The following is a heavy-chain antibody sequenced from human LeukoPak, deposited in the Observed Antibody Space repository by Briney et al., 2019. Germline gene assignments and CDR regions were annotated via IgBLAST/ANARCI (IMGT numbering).Heavy chain of an antibody. CDR1: GFTFSSYW. D-gene: IGHD3-22*01. V-gene: IGHV3-74*01. CDR2: IDSDGSRT. J-gene: IGHJ3*02. CDR3: ARVRAYYYDPDAFDI. Sequence: PGGSLRLSCAASGFTFSSYWMHWVRQAPGKGLVWVSRIDSDGSRTNYADSVKGRFTLSRDNAKYTLFLQMNSLRAEDTAVYYCARVRAYYYDPDAFDIWGQGTMVTVSS.